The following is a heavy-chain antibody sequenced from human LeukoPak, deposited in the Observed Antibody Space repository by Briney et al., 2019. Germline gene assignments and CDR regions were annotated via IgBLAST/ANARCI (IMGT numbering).Heavy chain of an antibody. V-gene: IGHV4-59*01. CDR3: ARDCGVNSDGFDY. D-gene: IGHD4-23*01. CDR1: GGSISSCY. CDR2: IYYSGIT. J-gene: IGHJ4*02. Sequence: SESLSLTCTVSGGSISSCYWSWIRQPPGKGLEWIGYIYYSGITNYNPSLKSRVTISVDTSKNQFSLNLSSVTAADTAVYYCARDCGVNSDGFDYWGQGTLVTVSS.